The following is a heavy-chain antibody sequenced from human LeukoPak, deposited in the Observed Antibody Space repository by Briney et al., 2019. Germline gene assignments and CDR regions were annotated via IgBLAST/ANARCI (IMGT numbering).Heavy chain of an antibody. J-gene: IGHJ2*01. Sequence: PGGSLRLSCAASGFSFRNYDMHWVRRAPGKGLEWVAVISYDGSNKYYADSVEGRFTISRDNSKNTLYLQMNSLRAEDTAVYYCAKGNSRYDILTGPISHWYFDLWGRGTLVTVSS. CDR3: AKGNSRYDILTGPISHWYFDL. CDR1: GFSFRNYD. CDR2: ISYDGSNK. V-gene: IGHV3-30*18. D-gene: IGHD3-9*01.